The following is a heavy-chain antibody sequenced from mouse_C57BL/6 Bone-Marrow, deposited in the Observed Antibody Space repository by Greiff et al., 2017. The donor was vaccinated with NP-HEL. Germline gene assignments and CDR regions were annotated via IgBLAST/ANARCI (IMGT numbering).Heavy chain of an antibody. V-gene: IGHV14-4*01. CDR1: GFTIKDDY. CDR2: IDPENGDT. J-gene: IGHJ2*01. CDR3: TTTVVAWDY. Sequence: VQLQQSGAELVRPGASVKLSCTASGFTIKDDYMHWVKQRPEQGLEWIGWIDPENGDTEYASKFQGKATITADTSSNTAYLQLSSLTSEDTAVYYCTTTVVAWDYWGQGTTLTVSS. D-gene: IGHD1-1*01.